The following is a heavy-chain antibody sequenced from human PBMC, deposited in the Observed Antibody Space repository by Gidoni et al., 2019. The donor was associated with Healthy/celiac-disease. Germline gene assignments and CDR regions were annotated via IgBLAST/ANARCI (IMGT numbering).Heavy chain of an antibody. D-gene: IGHD6-19*01. CDR1: GYSFTSYW. J-gene: IGHJ3*02. Sequence: EVQLVQSGAEVKKPGESLKISCKGSGYSFTSYWIGWVRQMPGKGLEWMGIIYPGDSDTRYSPSFQGQVTISADKSISTAYLQWSSLKASDTAMYYCARHMISRQWLVPSAFDIWGQGTMVTVSS. V-gene: IGHV5-51*01. CDR2: IYPGDSDT. CDR3: ARHMISRQWLVPSAFDI.